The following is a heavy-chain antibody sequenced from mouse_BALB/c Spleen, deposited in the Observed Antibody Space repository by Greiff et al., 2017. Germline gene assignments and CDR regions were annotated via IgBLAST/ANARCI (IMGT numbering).Heavy chain of an antibody. CDR1: GFTFSDYY. CDR3: AREGFDY. J-gene: IGHJ2*01. Sequence: EVKLVESGGGLVQPGGSRKLSCAASGFTFSDYYMYWVRQTPEKRLEWVATISDGGSYTYYPDSVKGRFTISRDNAKNNLYLQMSSLKSEDTAMYYCAREGFDYWGQGTTLTVSS. V-gene: IGHV5-4*02. CDR2: ISDGGSYT.